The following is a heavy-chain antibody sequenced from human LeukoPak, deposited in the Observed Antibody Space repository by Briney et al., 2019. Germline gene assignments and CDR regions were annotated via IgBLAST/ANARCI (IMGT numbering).Heavy chain of an antibody. D-gene: IGHD3-3*01. CDR3: ARDPYYDFWSGYSSWFDP. CDR1: GYTFTSYG. CDR2: ISAYNGNT. Sequence: ASVKVSCKASGYTFTSYGISWVRQAPGQGLEWMGWISAYNGNTNYAQKLQGRVTMTTDTSTSTAYLELRSLRSDDTAVYYCARDPYYDFWSGYSSWFDPWGQGTLVTVSS. J-gene: IGHJ5*02. V-gene: IGHV1-18*01.